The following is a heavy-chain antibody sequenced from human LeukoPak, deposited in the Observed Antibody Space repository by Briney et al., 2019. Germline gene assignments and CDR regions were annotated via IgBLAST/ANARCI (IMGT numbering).Heavy chain of an antibody. CDR1: GFTFSSYW. CDR2: IKQDGSKK. Sequence: GGSLRLSSAASGFTFSSYWMNWVRQAPGKGLEWVANIKQDGSKKSYVDSVKGRFTISRDNAKNSLYLQMNSLRAEDTALYYCAREVSEGFDFWGQGTLVTVSS. D-gene: IGHD3-22*01. CDR3: AREVSEGFDF. J-gene: IGHJ4*02. V-gene: IGHV3-7*01.